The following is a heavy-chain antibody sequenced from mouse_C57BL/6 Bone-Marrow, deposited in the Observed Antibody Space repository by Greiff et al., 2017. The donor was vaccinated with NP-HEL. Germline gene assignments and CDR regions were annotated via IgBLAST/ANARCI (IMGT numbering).Heavy chain of an antibody. J-gene: IGHJ1*03. V-gene: IGHV1-64*01. CDR3: ARFYGSLYWYFDV. CDR2: IHPNSGST. CDR1: GYTFTSYW. D-gene: IGHD1-1*01. Sequence: QVQLQQPGAELVKPGASVKLSCKASGYTFTSYWMHWVKQRPGQGLEWIGMIHPNSGSTNYNEKFKSKATLTVDKSSSTAYMQRSSLTSEDSAVYYCARFYGSLYWYFDVWGTGTTVTVSS.